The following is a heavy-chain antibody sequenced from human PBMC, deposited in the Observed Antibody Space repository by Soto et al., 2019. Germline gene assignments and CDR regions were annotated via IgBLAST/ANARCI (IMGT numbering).Heavy chain of an antibody. Sequence: QVQLVQSGAEVKKPGASVKVSCKDSGYTFTSFGISWVRQAPGQGLEWMGWISAYNGNTNYAENLQGRVTMTTDTSTSTAYMELRSRRSDDTAVYYCARDHRGGTDAFDIWGQGTMVTVSS. V-gene: IGHV1-18*01. CDR2: ISAYNGNT. CDR3: ARDHRGGTDAFDI. D-gene: IGHD2-15*01. CDR1: GYTFTSFG. J-gene: IGHJ3*02.